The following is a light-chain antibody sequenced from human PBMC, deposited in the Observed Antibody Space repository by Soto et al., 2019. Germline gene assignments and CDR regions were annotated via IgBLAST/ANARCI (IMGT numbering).Light chain of an antibody. Sequence: QSVLTQPASVSGSPRQSITISCTGTSSDVGDYNYVSWYQQHPGKAPKFMIYDVSIRPSGVSNRFSGSKSGNTASLTISGLQAEDEADYYCSSYTSGSRYVFGTGTKVTVL. CDR1: SSDVGDYNY. V-gene: IGLV2-14*01. CDR2: DVS. J-gene: IGLJ1*01. CDR3: SSYTSGSRYV.